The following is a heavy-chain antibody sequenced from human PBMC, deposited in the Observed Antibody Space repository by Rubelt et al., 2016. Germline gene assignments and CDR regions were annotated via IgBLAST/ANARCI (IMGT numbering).Heavy chain of an antibody. J-gene: IGHJ4*02. CDR2: SHYSGTT. Sequence: GCIRRPPGKGLEWIGYSHYSGTTNYSPSLRSRVTMSVDTSQNQVSLRLTSVTAADTAVYYCAGRTAASGTFYHWGQGTLVTVSS. V-gene: IGHV4-59*08. D-gene: IGHD1/OR15-1a*01. CDR3: AGRTAASGTFYH.